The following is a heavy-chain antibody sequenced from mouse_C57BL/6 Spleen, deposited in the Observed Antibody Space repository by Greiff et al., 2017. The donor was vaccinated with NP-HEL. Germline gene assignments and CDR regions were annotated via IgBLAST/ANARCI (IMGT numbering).Heavy chain of an antibody. CDR3: AREDHGRWYFDV. D-gene: IGHD4-1*01. V-gene: IGHV1-69*01. CDR2: IDPSDSYT. J-gene: IGHJ1*03. CDR1: GYTFTSYW. Sequence: VKLQESGAELVMPGASVKLSCKASGYTFTSYWMHWVKQRPGQGLEWIGEIDPSDSYTNYNQKFKGKSTLTVDKSSSTAYMQLSSLTSEDSAVYYCAREDHGRWYFDVWGTGTTVTVA.